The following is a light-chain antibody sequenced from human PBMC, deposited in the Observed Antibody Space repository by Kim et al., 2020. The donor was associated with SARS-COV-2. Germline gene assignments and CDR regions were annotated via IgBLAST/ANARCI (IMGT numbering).Light chain of an antibody. CDR2: DAS. J-gene: IGKJ4*01. Sequence: DIVLTQSPATLSLSPGERATLSCRASQSISRSLAWYQQKPGQAPRLLICDASNRATGIPARFSGSGSGTDFTLTISSLEPEDFAVYYCLQRSEWPLTFGEGTKVDIK. CDR1: QSISRS. CDR3: LQRSEWPLT. V-gene: IGKV3-11*01.